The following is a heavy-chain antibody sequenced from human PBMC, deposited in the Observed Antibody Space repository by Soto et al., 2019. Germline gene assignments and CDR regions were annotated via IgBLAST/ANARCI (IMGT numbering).Heavy chain of an antibody. CDR1: GFSVSSNY. V-gene: IGHV3-53*01. Sequence: GGSLRLSCAISGFSVSSNYLSWVRQAPGKGLEWVSVHYSGGSTYYADSVQGRFTISRDKSNNTLYLQMRRVRAEDTAVYFCARHRHPRGTVGATSPLDPWGQGTQVTVS. D-gene: IGHD1-26*01. CDR3: ARHRHPRGTVGATSPLDP. CDR2: HYSGGST. J-gene: IGHJ5*02.